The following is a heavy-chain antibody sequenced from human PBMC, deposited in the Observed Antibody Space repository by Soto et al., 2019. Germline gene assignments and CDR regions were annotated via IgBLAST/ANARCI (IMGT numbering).Heavy chain of an antibody. CDR2: IYPDDSDA. J-gene: IGHJ3*02. CDR3: AKHSHSASYYWAVDI. D-gene: IGHD1-26*01. V-gene: IGHV5-51*01. Sequence: GESLKISCKGSGYSFSNYWLVWVRQMPGKGLEWMGIIYPDDSDARYSPSFQGQVTISADKSISTAYLQWSSLKASDTAMYYCAKHSHSASYYWAVDIWGQGTMGTVS. CDR1: GYSFSNYW.